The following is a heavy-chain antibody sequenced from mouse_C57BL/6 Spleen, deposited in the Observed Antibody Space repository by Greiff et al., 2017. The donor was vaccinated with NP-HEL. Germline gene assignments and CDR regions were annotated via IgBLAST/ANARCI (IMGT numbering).Heavy chain of an antibody. V-gene: IGHV5-6*02. CDR3: ARRGYDVYYYAMDY. CDR2: ISSGGSYT. Sequence: EVKLMESGGDLVKPGGSLKLSCAASGFTFSSYGMSWVRQTPDKRLEWVATISSGGSYTYYPDSVKGRFTISRDNAKNTLYLQMSSLKSEDTAMYYCARRGYDVYYYAMDYWGQGTSVTVSS. CDR1: GFTFSSYG. J-gene: IGHJ4*01. D-gene: IGHD2-2*01.